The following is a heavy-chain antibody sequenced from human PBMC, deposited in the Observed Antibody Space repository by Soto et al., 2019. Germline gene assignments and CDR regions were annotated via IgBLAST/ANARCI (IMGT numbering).Heavy chain of an antibody. V-gene: IGHV4-39*01. CDR3: ARRRYSSSWYHDY. J-gene: IGHJ4*02. D-gene: IGHD6-13*01. Sequence: SETLSLTCTVSGGSISSSSYYWGWIRQPPGKGPEWIGSIYYSGSTYYNPSLKSRVTISVDTSKNQFSLKLSSVTAADTAVYYCARRRYSSSWYHDYWGQGTLVTVAS. CDR2: IYYSGST. CDR1: GGSISSSSYY.